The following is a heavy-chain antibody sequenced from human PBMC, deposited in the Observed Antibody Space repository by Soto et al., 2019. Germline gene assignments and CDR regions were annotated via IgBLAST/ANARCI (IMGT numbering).Heavy chain of an antibody. Sequence: QVQLVESGGGVVQPGRSLRLSCAASGFTFSSYGMHWVRQAPGKGLEWVAVISYDGSNKYYADSVKGRFTISRANSTNTLYLQMHSLRAEDTAVYYCANSQLRYCISTSCLTPYYYYDMDVWGQGTTFTVSS. CDR3: ANSQLRYCISTSCLTPYYYYDMDV. CDR1: GFTFSSYG. V-gene: IGHV3-30*18. J-gene: IGHJ6*01. CDR2: ISYDGSNK. D-gene: IGHD2-2*01.